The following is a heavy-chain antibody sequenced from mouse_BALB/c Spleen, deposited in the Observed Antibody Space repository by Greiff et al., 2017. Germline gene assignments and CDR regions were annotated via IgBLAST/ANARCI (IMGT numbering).Heavy chain of an antibody. CDR1: GFNIKDYY. Sequence: EVQLQQSGAELVRSGASVKLSCTASGFNIKDYYMHWVKQRPEQGLEWIGWIDPENGNTKYDPKFQGKATITADTSSNTAYLQLSSLTSEDTAVYYCAREGYYDYDGGLDYWGQGTTLTVSS. CDR2: IDPENGNT. CDR3: AREGYYDYDGGLDY. V-gene: IGHV14-1*02. D-gene: IGHD2-4*01. J-gene: IGHJ2*01.